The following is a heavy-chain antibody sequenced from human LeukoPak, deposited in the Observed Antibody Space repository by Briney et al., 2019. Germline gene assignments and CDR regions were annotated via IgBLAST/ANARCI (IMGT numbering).Heavy chain of an antibody. J-gene: IGHJ4*02. CDR1: GGSISRYY. V-gene: IGHV4-59*01. D-gene: IGHD4-17*01. Sequence: PSETLSLTCTVSGGSISRYYWSWIRQPPGKGLEWIGYMYYSGSTNYNPSLKSRVTISIDTSKNQFSLKLTSVTAADTAVYYCARNHYGHPLDYWGQGTLVTVSS. CDR2: MYYSGST. CDR3: ARNHYGHPLDY.